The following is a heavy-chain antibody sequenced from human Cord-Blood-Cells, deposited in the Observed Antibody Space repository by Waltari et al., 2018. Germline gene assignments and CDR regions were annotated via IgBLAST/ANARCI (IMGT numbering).Heavy chain of an antibody. CDR2: VNPNSCNT. CDR1: GYTFTSYD. CDR3: ARRYYYGSGSYYNFDY. D-gene: IGHD3-10*01. J-gene: IGHJ4*02. V-gene: IGHV1-8*03. Sequence: QVQLVQSGAEVKKPGASVKVSCKASGYTFTSYDINWVRQATGQGLEWMGWVNPNSCNTSYSQKFQGRCTITRNTSISTAYMGLSSLRSEDTAVYYCARRYYYGSGSYYNFDYWGQGTLVTVSS.